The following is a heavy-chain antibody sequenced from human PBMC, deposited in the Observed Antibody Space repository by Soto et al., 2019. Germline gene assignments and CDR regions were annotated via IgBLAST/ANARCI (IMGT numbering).Heavy chain of an antibody. D-gene: IGHD5-12*01. V-gene: IGHV1-69*13. Sequence: GASVKVSCKASGGTFSSYAISWVRQAPGQGLEWMGGIIPIFGTANYAQKFQGRVTITADESTSTAYMELSSLRFEDTAVYYCARDSGYSGYEADYYYYGMDVWGQGTTVTVSS. CDR1: GGTFSSYA. CDR3: ARDSGYSGYEADYYYYGMDV. CDR2: IIPIFGTA. J-gene: IGHJ6*02.